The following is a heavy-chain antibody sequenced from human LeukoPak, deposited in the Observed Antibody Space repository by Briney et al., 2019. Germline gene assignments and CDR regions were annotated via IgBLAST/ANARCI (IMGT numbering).Heavy chain of an antibody. Sequence: PWETLSLTCTVSGGSISHGNYYWIWMGPPPGRGLEWIGYIFSSRSTNNNPSLNSRVTISLDTSKNLYSLKLTSVTATDTAVYYWARRMGYCTSPSCLAPWFDPWGQGTLVTVSS. V-gene: IGHV4-30-4*01. J-gene: IGHJ5*02. D-gene: IGHD2-2*01. CDR1: GGSISHGNYY. CDR2: IFSSRST. CDR3: ARRMGYCTSPSCLAPWFDP.